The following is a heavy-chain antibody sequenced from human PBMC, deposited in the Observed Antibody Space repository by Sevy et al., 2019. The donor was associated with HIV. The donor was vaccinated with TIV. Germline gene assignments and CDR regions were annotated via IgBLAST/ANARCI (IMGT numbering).Heavy chain of an antibody. V-gene: IGHV1-2*02. J-gene: IGHJ3*02. Sequence: ASVKVSCKASGYTFTGYYMHWMRQAPGQGLEWMGGINPNMGCTNYAQKFQGRVTMTRDTSISTAYMELSRLRSDDTAVYYCARDPTYESYYYDSSGYLDIWGQGTMVTVSS. CDR1: GYTFTGYY. CDR3: ARDPTYESYYYDSSGYLDI. D-gene: IGHD3-22*01. CDR2: INPNMGCT.